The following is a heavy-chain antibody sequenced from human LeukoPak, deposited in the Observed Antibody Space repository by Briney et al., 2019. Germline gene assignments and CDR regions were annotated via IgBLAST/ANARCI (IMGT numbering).Heavy chain of an antibody. J-gene: IGHJ6*02. V-gene: IGHV3-7*01. CDR3: ATCSYFYGMDI. CDR2: IKQDGSEK. D-gene: IGHD2-15*01. CDR1: RFTFSSYW. Sequence: GGSLRLSCAASRFTFSSYWMSWVRQAPGKGLEWVANIKQDGSEKYYVDSVVGRFTISRDNAKSLLYLQMNSLRAEDTAVYFCATCSYFYGMDIWGQGTTVTVSS.